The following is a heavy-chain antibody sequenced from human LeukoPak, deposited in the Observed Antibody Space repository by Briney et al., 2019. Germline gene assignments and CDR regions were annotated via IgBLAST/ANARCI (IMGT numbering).Heavy chain of an antibody. V-gene: IGHV3-30-3*01. CDR1: GFTFSSYA. CDR3: ARDLTTVTSYYYGMDV. D-gene: IGHD4-17*01. CDR2: ISYDGSNK. Sequence: GRSLRLSCAASGFTFSSYAMHWVRQAPGKGLEWVAVISYDGSNKYYADYVKGRFTISRDNSKNTLYLQMNSLRAEDTAVYYCARDLTTVTSYYYGMDVWGQGTTVTVSS. J-gene: IGHJ6*02.